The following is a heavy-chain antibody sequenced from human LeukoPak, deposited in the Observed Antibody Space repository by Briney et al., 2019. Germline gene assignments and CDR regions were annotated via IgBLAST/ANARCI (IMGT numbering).Heavy chain of an antibody. CDR2: IYTSGST. Sequence: SETLSLTCSVSGGSISSYYWSWIRQPAGKGLEWIGRIYTSGSTNYNPSLKSRVTMTVDTSKNQFSLKLSSVTAADTAVYYCARDRGITCIAWFDPWGQGTLVTVSS. J-gene: IGHJ5*02. D-gene: IGHD3-10*01. V-gene: IGHV4-4*07. CDR3: ARDRGITCIAWFDP. CDR1: GGSISSYY.